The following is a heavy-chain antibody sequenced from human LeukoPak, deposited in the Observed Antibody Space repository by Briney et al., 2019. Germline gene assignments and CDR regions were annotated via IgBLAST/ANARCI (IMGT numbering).Heavy chain of an antibody. CDR2: IYYSGST. Sequence: TSETLSLTCTVSGGSISSSSYYWGWIRQPPGKGLEWIGSIYYSGSTYYNPSLKSRVTISVDTSKNQFSLQLNSVTPEDTAVYYCARGLGWPYFDYWGQGTLVTVSS. CDR3: ARGLGWPYFDY. V-gene: IGHV4-39*07. CDR1: GGSISSSSYY. J-gene: IGHJ4*02. D-gene: IGHD5-24*01.